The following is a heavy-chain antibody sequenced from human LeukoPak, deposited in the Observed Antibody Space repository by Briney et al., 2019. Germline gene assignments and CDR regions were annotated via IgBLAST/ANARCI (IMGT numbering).Heavy chain of an antibody. Sequence: KPSETLSLTCAVYGGSFSGYYWSWIRQPPGKGLEWIGEINHSGSTNYNPSLKSRVTISVDTSKNQFSLKLSSVTAADTAVYYCARDPTHRRYCSSTSCYMLGWFDSWGQGTLVTVSS. J-gene: IGHJ5*01. CDR1: GGSFSGYY. CDR3: ARDPTHRRYCSSTSCYMLGWFDS. V-gene: IGHV4-34*01. CDR2: INHSGST. D-gene: IGHD2-2*02.